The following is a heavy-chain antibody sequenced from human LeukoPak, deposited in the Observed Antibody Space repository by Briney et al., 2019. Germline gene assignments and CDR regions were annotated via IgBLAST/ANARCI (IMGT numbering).Heavy chain of an antibody. D-gene: IGHD2-15*01. J-gene: IGHJ4*02. CDR1: GVTFSSYG. Sequence: PGGSLRLSCAVSGVTFSSYGMSWIRQAPGTGLKWVSADGAGGGGPYYADSVNGRFTMSRDNSENMLYLQMDSLRVEDTAVYYCAKEDVGAAPDYWGQGTLVTVSS. CDR2: DGAGGGGP. CDR3: AKEDVGAAPDY. V-gene: IGHV3-23*01.